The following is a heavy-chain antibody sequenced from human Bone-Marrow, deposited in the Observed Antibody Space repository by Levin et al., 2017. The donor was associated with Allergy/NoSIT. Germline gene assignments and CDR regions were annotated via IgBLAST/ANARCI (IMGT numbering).Heavy chain of an antibody. J-gene: IGHJ5*02. D-gene: IGHD3-22*01. CDR2: INPSGNT. CDR3: VRGRDYHDNSGYYVWNWFDR. Sequence: ASVKVSCKASGYTFTNYDINWVRQATGQGFEWMGWINPSGNTGYSQKFQGRVTLTRDTSISTAYMELSSLRSEDAAVYYCVRGRDYHDNSGYYVWNWFDRWGQGTLVTVSS. V-gene: IGHV1-8*01. CDR1: GYTFTNYD.